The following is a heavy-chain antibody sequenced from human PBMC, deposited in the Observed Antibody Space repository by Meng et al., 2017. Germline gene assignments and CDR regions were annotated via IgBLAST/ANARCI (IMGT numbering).Heavy chain of an antibody. D-gene: IGHD3-16*02. V-gene: IGHV1-69*04. CDR2: IIPILGIA. CDR1: GGTFSSYT. Sequence: SVKVSCKVSGGTFSSYTISWARQAPGQGLEWMGRIIPILGIANYAQKFQGRVTMTADKSTNTAYMELSSLRSEDTTVYYCAGDRLMITLGGVIVSDAFDIWSQGTMVTVSS. J-gene: IGHJ3*02. CDR3: AGDRLMITLGGVIVSDAFDI.